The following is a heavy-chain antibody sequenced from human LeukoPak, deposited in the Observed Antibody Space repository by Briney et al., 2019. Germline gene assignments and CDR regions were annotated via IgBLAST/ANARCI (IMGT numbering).Heavy chain of an antibody. CDR3: ARGEGRTTELPFDY. J-gene: IGHJ4*02. D-gene: IGHD1-7*01. Sequence: ASVKLSCKASGYTFTSYGISWVRQAPGQGLEWMGWISAYNGNTNYAQKLQERVTMTTDTSTSTAYMELRSLRSDDTAVYYCARGEGRTTELPFDYWGQGTLVTVSS. V-gene: IGHV1-18*01. CDR2: ISAYNGNT. CDR1: GYTFTSYG.